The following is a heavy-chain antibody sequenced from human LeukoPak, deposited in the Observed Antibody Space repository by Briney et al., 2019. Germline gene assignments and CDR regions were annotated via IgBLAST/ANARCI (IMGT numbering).Heavy chain of an antibody. CDR3: ARGGHFGELLFSWFDP. D-gene: IGHD3-10*01. CDR1: GGSLSHYY. Sequence: KPSETLSLTCIVSGGSLSHYYWNWIRRTPGKGLEWIGYISYSGSTNYNPSLKSRVTISVDTSKNHFSLTLSSVTAADAAMYYCARGGHFGELLFSWFDPWGQGTLVTVSS. CDR2: ISYSGST. V-gene: IGHV4-59*01. J-gene: IGHJ5*02.